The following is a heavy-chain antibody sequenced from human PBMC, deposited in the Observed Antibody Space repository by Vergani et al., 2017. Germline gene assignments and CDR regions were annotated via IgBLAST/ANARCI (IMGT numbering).Heavy chain of an antibody. CDR3: ARESSTSTYYYYYYGMDV. J-gene: IGHJ6*02. CDR1: GFTVSSNY. Sequence: EVQLVESGGGLVQPGGSLRLSCAASGFTVSSNYMNWVRQAPGKGLEWVSSISSSSSYIYYADSVKGRFTISRDNAKNSLYLQMNSLRAEDTAVYYCARESSTSTYYYYYYGMDVWGQGTTVTVSS. CDR2: ISSSSSYI. V-gene: IGHV3-21*01. D-gene: IGHD2-2*01.